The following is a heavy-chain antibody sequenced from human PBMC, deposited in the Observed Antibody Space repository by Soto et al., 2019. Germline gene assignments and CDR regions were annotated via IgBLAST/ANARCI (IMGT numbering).Heavy chain of an antibody. J-gene: IGHJ3*02. Sequence: GGSLRLSCAASGFTFSSYWMHWVRQAPGKGLVWVSRINSDGSSTSYADSVKGRFTISRDNAKNTLYLQMNSLRAEDTAVYYCARDHVAARPKLSDAFDIWGQGTMVTVSS. CDR3: ARDHVAARPKLSDAFDI. CDR2: INSDGSST. V-gene: IGHV3-74*01. D-gene: IGHD6-6*01. CDR1: GFTFSSYW.